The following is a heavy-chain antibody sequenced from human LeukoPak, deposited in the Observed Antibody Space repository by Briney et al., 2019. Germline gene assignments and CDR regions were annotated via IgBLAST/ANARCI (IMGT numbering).Heavy chain of an antibody. CDR2: IRYDGSNK. V-gene: IGHV3-30*02. J-gene: IGHJ4*02. D-gene: IGHD3-9*01. CDR1: GFTFSSYD. CDR3: ARVRYFDWLGPFDY. Sequence: GGSLRLSCAASGFTFSSYDIHWVRQAPGKGLEWVAFIRYDGSNKYYADSVKGRFTISRDNSKNTLYLQMNSLRVEDTAVYYCARVRYFDWLGPFDYWGQGTLVTVSS.